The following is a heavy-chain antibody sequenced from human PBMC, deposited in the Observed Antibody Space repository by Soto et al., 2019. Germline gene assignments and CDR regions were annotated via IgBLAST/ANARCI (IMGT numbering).Heavy chain of an antibody. J-gene: IGHJ4*02. D-gene: IGHD6-19*01. V-gene: IGHV3-33*01. CDR1: GFTFNTHG. CDR3: ARSSGLGIDF. CDR2: IWYDESKK. Sequence: PGGSLRLSCAASGFTFNTHGMHWVRQAPGKGLEWVAVIWYDESKKYYEDSVTGRFTISRDNSRSALYLQMDSLRAEDTGVYYCARSSGLGIDFWAQGNLVTVSS.